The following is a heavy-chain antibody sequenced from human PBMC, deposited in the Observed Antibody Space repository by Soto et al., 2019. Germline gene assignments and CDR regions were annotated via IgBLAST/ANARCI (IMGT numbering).Heavy chain of an antibody. CDR2: IIPIFGTA. CDR1: GGTFSSYA. D-gene: IGHD5-12*01. CDR3: GWGNIVATIGPCYYCGRDV. V-gene: IGHV1-69*13. Sequence: SVKVSCKASGGTFSSYAISWVRQAPGQGLEWMGGIIPIFGTANYAQKFQGRVTITADESTSTAYMELSSLRSEDTAVYYCGWGNIVATIGPCYYCGRDVWGQGTTVTVSS. J-gene: IGHJ6*02.